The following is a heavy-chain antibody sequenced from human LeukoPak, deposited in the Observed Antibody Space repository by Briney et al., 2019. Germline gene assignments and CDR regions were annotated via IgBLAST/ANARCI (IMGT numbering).Heavy chain of an antibody. V-gene: IGHV3-48*03. Sequence: GGSLRLSCAASGFTFSSYEMNWVRQAPGKGLEWVSYISSSGSTIYYADSVKGRFTISRDNAKNSLYLQMNSLRVEDTAVYYCARGSGSYYVDYYYYGMDVWGQGTTVTVSS. D-gene: IGHD1-26*01. CDR2: ISSSGSTI. CDR1: GFTFSSYE. J-gene: IGHJ6*02. CDR3: ARGSGSYYVDYYYYGMDV.